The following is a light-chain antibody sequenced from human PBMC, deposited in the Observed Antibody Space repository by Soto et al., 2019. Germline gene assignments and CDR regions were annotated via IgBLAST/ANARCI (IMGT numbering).Light chain of an antibody. Sequence: SVLTQPASVSVSPGQAITISCTGTSSDVGGYTSVSWYQKHPGKAPKLMIYEVRNRPSGVSNRFSASKSGNTASLTISGLQAEDEADYHCSSYTSLSNPVLFGGGTKVTVL. CDR3: SSYTSLSNPVL. CDR1: SSDVGGYTS. J-gene: IGLJ2*01. V-gene: IGLV2-14*01. CDR2: EVR.